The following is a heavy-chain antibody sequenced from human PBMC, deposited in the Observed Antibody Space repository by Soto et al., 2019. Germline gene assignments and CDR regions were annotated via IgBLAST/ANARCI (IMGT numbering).Heavy chain of an antibody. J-gene: IGHJ6*03. Sequence: ASVKVSCKASGYTFTGYYMHWVRQAPGQGLEWMGWINPNSGGTHYAQKFQGWVTMTRDTSISTAYMELSRLRSDDTAVYYCARDGIPAASRRYYYYYMDVWGKGTTVTVSS. D-gene: IGHD2-2*01. CDR3: ARDGIPAASRRYYYYYMDV. CDR2: INPNSGGT. CDR1: GYTFTGYY. V-gene: IGHV1-2*04.